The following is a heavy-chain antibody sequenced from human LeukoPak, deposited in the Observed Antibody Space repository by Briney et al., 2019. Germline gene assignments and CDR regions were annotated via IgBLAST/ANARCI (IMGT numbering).Heavy chain of an antibody. J-gene: IGHJ5*02. CDR1: GFTFNDYY. CDR3: ATDGAAFDT. Sequence: GGSLRLSCAASGFTFNDYYMSWIRQAPGKGLEWLSYINIGGTNTHYADSVKGRFTISRDNTKKSRYLEMNNLRAEDTAVYYCATDGAAFDTWGQGVLVTVSS. V-gene: IGHV3-11*01. CDR2: INIGGTNT.